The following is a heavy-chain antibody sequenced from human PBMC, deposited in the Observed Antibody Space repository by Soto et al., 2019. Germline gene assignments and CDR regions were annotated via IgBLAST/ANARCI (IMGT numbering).Heavy chain of an antibody. V-gene: IGHV1-46*01. D-gene: IGHD6-19*01. CDR1: GYTFINYY. CDR2: INTGGGNT. J-gene: IGHJ4*02. CDR3: VKDMRAFSSGWPADW. Sequence: ASVKVSCKASGYTFINYYIHWVRQAPGQGLEWMGIINTGGGNTLYAQKFQGRVTMTRDTSTSMVYMTLNSLTSEDTAVYYCVKDMRAFSSGWPADWWGQGTLVTVSS.